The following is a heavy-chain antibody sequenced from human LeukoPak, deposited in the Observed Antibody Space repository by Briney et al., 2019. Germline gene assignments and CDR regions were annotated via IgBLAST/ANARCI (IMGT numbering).Heavy chain of an antibody. J-gene: IGHJ4*02. D-gene: IGHD3-3*01. CDR3: AKDLGFLEWLLALDY. CDR1: GFTFSSYG. CDR2: ISYDGSNK. V-gene: IGHV3-30*18. Sequence: PGGSLRLSCAASGFTFSSYGMHWVRQALGKGLEWVAVISYDGSNKYYADSVKGRFTISRDNSKNTLYLQMNSLRAEDTAVYYCAKDLGFLEWLLALDYWGQGTLVTVSS.